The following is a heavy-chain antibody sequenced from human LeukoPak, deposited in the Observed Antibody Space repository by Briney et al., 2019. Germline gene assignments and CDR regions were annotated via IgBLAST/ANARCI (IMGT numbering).Heavy chain of an antibody. Sequence: ASVKVSCQASGYTFTSYGISWVRQAPGQGLEWMGWINAYNGNTNYAQKLQGRVTMTTDTATSTAYMELSSLRSEDTAVYYCARKPVAASVRGNWFDPWGQGTLVTVSS. CDR1: GYTFTSYG. V-gene: IGHV1-18*01. J-gene: IGHJ5*02. CDR3: ARKPVAASVRGNWFDP. CDR2: INAYNGNT. D-gene: IGHD2-15*01.